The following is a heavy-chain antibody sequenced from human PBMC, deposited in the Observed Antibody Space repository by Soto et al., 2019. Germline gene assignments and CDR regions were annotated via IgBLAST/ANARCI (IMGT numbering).Heavy chain of an antibody. D-gene: IGHD6-19*01. CDR2: ISYSGNKK. Sequence: QVQLVESGGNVVQPGRSLRLSCAASGFIFRTYGMHWVRQAPGKGLEWVAVISYSGNKKAYADSVKGRFAISRDNSNNTLYLQIDSLTAADTAVYYCAKGPFIPVAGKPPGAFDMWGQGTIVTVSS. CDR1: GFIFRTYG. J-gene: IGHJ3*02. V-gene: IGHV3-30*18. CDR3: AKGPFIPVAGKPPGAFDM.